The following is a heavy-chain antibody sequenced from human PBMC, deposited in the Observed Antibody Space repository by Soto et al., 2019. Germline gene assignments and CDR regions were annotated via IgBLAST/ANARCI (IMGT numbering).Heavy chain of an antibody. CDR3: ARERSDCPNTIRYTGDFDY. CDR1: GFTFSDYS. J-gene: IGHJ4*02. V-gene: IGHV3-21*01. CDR2: ISSSSSYT. Sequence: EVQLVESGGGLVKPGGSLRLSCVASGFTFSDYSMHWVRQAPGKGLDWVSSISSSSSYTHYVDSVKGRFTISRDNAKNSPYLQMDSLRTDYTALYYYARERSDCPNTIRYTGDFDYWGQGTLVTVSS. D-gene: IGHD2-2*02.